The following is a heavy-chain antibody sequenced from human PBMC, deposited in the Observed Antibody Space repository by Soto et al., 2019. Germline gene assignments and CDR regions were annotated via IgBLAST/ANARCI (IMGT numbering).Heavy chain of an antibody. J-gene: IGHJ4*02. Sequence: EVQLLESGGDLVQPGGSLRLSCAASGFSFSTYAMSWVRQAPGRGLEWVSAIGSSGDSTYYVDSVKGRFTISRDSSNNTLYLFMHNLRAEDTAVYYCAKEGRYSSFLDDWGQGTLVTVSS. V-gene: IGHV3-23*01. CDR1: GFSFSTYA. CDR3: AKEGRYSSFLDD. D-gene: IGHD6-19*01. CDR2: IGSSGDST.